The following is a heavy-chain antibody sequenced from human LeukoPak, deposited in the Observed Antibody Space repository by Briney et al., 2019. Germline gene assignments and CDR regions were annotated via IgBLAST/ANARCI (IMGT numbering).Heavy chain of an antibody. CDR2: IYHSGST. V-gene: IGHV4-4*02. Sequence: SETLSLTCAVSGGSISSINWWSWVRQPPGKGLEWIGEIYHSGSTNYNPSLKSRVTISVDKSKNQFSLRLSSVTAADTAVYYCARDPPDYGDANWFDPWGQGTLVTVSS. J-gene: IGHJ5*02. CDR3: ARDPPDYGDANWFDP. D-gene: IGHD4-17*01. CDR1: GGSISSINW.